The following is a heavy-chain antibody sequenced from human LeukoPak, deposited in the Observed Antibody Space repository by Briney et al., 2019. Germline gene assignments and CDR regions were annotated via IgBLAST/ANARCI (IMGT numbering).Heavy chain of an antibody. CDR3: AKDQYSYEAY. J-gene: IGHJ4*02. Sequence: GGSLRLSCAASGFTFSNYAMSWVRQAPGKGLEWVSTISGSGGSTSYADSVKGRFTISRVNSKNTLYLQMNSLRAEDTAVYYCAKDQYSYEAYWGQGTLVTVSS. CDR1: GFTFSNYA. V-gene: IGHV3-23*01. D-gene: IGHD5-18*01. CDR2: ISGSGGST.